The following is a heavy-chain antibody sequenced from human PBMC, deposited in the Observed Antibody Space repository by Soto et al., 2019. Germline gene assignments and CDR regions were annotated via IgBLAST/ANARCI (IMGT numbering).Heavy chain of an antibody. J-gene: IGHJ4*02. CDR2: INHSGST. CDR1: GGSFSAYY. Sequence: QVQLQQWGAGLLKPSETLSLTCAVSGGSFSAYYWSWIRQPPGKGLEWIGEINHSGSTNYNPSLKSRVTISVDTSKNQFSLKLSSVTAADTAVYYCARGQVRSGYVKSPFYFDYWGQGTLVTVSS. D-gene: IGHD5-12*01. CDR3: ARGQVRSGYVKSPFYFDY. V-gene: IGHV4-34*01.